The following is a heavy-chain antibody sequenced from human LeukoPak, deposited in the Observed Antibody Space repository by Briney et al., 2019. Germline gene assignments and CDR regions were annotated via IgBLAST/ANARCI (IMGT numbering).Heavy chain of an antibody. CDR2: INSDGSST. CDR1: GFTFSSYW. CDR3: STGSGHAFDI. V-gene: IGHV3-74*01. D-gene: IGHD3-10*01. Sequence: VGSLRLSCAASGFTFSSYWMHWVRQVPGKGLEWVSRINSDGSSTSYADSVKGRFTISRDNAKNTLYVQMNSLRAEDTAVYYCSTGSGHAFDIWGRGTMVTVSS. J-gene: IGHJ3*02.